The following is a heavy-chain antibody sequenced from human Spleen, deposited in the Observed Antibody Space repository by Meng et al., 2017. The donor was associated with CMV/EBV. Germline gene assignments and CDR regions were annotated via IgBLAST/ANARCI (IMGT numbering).Heavy chain of an antibody. CDR2: IYYSGST. D-gene: IGHD3-10*01. CDR1: GGSVSSGSYY. J-gene: IGHJ6*02. CDR3: ARRGRRGYYYYGMDV. V-gene: IGHV4-61*01. Sequence: SETLSLTCTVSGGSVSSGSYYWSWIRQPPGKGLEWIGYIYYSGSTNYNPSLKSRVTISVDTSKNQFSLKLSSVTAADTAVYYCARRGRRGYYYYGMDVWGQGTTVTVSS.